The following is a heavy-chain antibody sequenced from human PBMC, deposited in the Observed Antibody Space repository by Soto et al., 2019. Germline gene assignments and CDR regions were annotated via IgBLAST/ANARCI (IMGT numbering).Heavy chain of an antibody. J-gene: IGHJ6*02. Sequence: QVQLVQSGAEVKKPGASVKVSCKASGYTFTSYGISWVRQAPGQGLEWMGWISAYNGNTNYAQKLQGRVTMTTDTSXSXXYMELRSLRSDDTAVYYCARRGHHYSGWPQGGMDVWGQGTTVTVSS. CDR1: GYTFTSYG. D-gene: IGHD6-19*01. CDR2: ISAYNGNT. V-gene: IGHV1-18*01. CDR3: ARRGHHYSGWPQGGMDV.